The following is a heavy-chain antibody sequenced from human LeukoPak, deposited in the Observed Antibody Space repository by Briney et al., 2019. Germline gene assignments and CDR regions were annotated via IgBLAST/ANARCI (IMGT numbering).Heavy chain of an antibody. V-gene: IGHV3-53*01. CDR3: ARDGFSSGYPYDAFDI. Sequence: GGSLRLSCAASGFTVSSNYMSWVRQAPGKGLEWVSVIYSGGSTYYADSVKGGFTISRDNSKNTLYLQMNSLRAEDTAMYYCARDGFSSGYPYDAFDIWGQGTMVTVSS. J-gene: IGHJ3*02. D-gene: IGHD3-22*01. CDR2: IYSGGST. CDR1: GFTVSSNY.